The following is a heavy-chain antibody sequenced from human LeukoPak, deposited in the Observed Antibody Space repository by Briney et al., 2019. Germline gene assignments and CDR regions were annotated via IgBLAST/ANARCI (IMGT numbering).Heavy chain of an antibody. D-gene: IGHD3-9*01. CDR1: GFTFSSYG. Sequence: GGSLRLSCAASGFTFSSYGMHWVRQAPGKGLEWVAVISYDGGNKYYADSVKGRFTISRDNSKNTLYLQMNSLRAEDTAVYYCAKDAPSRLRYFDWLSHAEYSQHWGQGTLVTVSS. CDR2: ISYDGGNK. J-gene: IGHJ1*01. CDR3: AKDAPSRLRYFDWLSHAEYSQH. V-gene: IGHV3-30*18.